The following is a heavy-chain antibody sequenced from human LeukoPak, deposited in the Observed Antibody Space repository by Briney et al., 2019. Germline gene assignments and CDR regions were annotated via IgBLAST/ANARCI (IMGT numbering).Heavy chain of an antibody. Sequence: GGSLRLSCAASGFTFEDYAMHWVRQAPGKGLEWVSSISWDSGHSVHADAVQGRFTISRDNAKNSLYLQMNNLRPEDTALYYCIKDLRLDLHLDTFEIWGQGTMVTVSS. CDR1: GFTFEDYA. CDR2: ISWDSGHS. CDR3: IKDLRLDLHLDTFEI. V-gene: IGHV3-9*01. D-gene: IGHD1-7*01. J-gene: IGHJ3*02.